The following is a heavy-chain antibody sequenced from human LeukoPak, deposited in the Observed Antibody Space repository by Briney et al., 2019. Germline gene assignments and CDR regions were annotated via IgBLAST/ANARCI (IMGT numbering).Heavy chain of an antibody. CDR1: GFSFSSYS. Sequence: GGSLRLSCAASGFSFSSYSMNWVRQAPGKGLEWVSYISSSSSTIYYADSVKGRFTISRDNAKNSLYLQMNSLRDEDTAVYYCATREYYYYGMDVWGQGTTATVSS. V-gene: IGHV3-48*02. J-gene: IGHJ6*02. CDR3: ATREYYYYGMDV. CDR2: ISSSSSTI.